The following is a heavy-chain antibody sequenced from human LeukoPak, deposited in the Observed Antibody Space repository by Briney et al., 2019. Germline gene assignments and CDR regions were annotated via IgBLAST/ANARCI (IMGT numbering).Heavy chain of an antibody. CDR3: ARSKGATTSLDFDY. J-gene: IGHJ4*02. D-gene: IGHD1-26*01. V-gene: IGHV1-18*01. Sequence: ASVKVSCKASGYTFTSYGISWVRQAPGQGLEWMGWISAYNGNTNYAQKLQGRVTMTTDTSTSTAYMGLRSLRSDDTAVYYCARSKGATTSLDFDYWGQGTLVTVSS. CDR2: ISAYNGNT. CDR1: GYTFTSYG.